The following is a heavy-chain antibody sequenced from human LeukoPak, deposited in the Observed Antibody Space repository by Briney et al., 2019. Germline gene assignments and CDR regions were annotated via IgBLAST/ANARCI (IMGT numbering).Heavy chain of an antibody. Sequence: ASVKVSCKASGGTFSSYAISWVRQAPGQGLEWMGRIIPIFGIANYAQKFQGRVTITADKSTSTAYMELSSLRSEDTAVYYCARARYCSGGSCYRVNWSDPWGQGTLVTVSS. D-gene: IGHD2-15*01. V-gene: IGHV1-69*04. J-gene: IGHJ5*02. CDR2: IIPIFGIA. CDR3: ARARYCSGGSCYRVNWSDP. CDR1: GGTFSSYA.